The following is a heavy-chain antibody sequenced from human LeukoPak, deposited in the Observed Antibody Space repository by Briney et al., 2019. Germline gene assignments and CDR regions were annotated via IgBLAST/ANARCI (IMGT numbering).Heavy chain of an antibody. Sequence: SETLSLTCAVYGGSFSGYYWSWIRQPPGKGLEWIGEINHSGSTNYNPSLKSRVTISVDKSKNQFSLKLSSVTAADTAVYYCARVGWWYFDYWGQGTLVTVSS. CDR2: INHSGST. CDR1: GGSFSGYY. D-gene: IGHD2-15*01. CDR3: ARVGWWYFDY. J-gene: IGHJ4*02. V-gene: IGHV4-34*01.